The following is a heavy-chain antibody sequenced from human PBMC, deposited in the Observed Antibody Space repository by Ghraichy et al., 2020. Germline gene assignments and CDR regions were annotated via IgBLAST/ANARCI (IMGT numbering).Heavy chain of an antibody. CDR3: ARDRELGS. J-gene: IGHJ4*02. V-gene: IGHV4-59*01. D-gene: IGHD1-1*01. Sequence: ESLNISCTVSGGSISIYYWNWIRQPPGKGLEWIGHISNIGSTTYNPSYNPSLKSRVTISVDPSKNQFSLQMSSVTAADTAMYYCARDRELGSWGPGTLVTVSS. CDR1: GGSISIYY. CDR2: ISNIGST.